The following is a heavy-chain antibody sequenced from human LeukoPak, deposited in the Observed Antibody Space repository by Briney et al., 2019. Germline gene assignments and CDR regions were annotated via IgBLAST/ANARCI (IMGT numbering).Heavy chain of an antibody. D-gene: IGHD6-6*01. CDR2: ISSSSSYI. J-gene: IGHJ1*01. V-gene: IGHV3-21*04. CDR1: GFTFSSYS. CDR3: ARSPRVAARPEYFQH. Sequence: GGSLRLSCAASGFTFSSYSMNWVRQAPGKGLEWVSSISSSSSYIYYADSVKGRFTISRDNSKNTLYLQMNSLRAEDTAVYYCARSPRVAARPEYFQHWGQGTLVTVSS.